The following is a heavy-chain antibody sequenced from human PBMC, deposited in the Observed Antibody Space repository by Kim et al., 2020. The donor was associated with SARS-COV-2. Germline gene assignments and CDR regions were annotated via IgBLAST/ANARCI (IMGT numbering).Heavy chain of an antibody. J-gene: IGHJ4*02. CDR3: ARGAFIAARRSFGMD. D-gene: IGHD6-6*01. Sequence: ASVKVSCKASGYTFTSYAMNWVRQAPGQGLEWMGWINTNTGNPTYAQGFTGRFVFSLDTSVSTAYLQISSLKAEDTAVYYCARGAFIAARRSFGMDWGQGTLVTVSS. V-gene: IGHV7-4-1*02. CDR1: GYTFTSYA. CDR2: INTNTGNP.